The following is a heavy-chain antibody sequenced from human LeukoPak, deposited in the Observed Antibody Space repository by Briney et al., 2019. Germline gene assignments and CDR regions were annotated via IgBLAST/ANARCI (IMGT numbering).Heavy chain of an antibody. CDR3: ARDGLKPVRGVIKRYYYYMDV. Sequence: GASVKVSCKASGYTFTSYDINWVRQATGQGLEWMGWMNPIFGTANYAQKFQGRVTITADKSTSTAYMELSSLRSEDTAVYYCARDGLKPVRGVIKRYYYYMDVWGKGTTVTVSS. V-gene: IGHV1-69*06. CDR2: MNPIFGTA. J-gene: IGHJ6*03. D-gene: IGHD3-10*01. CDR1: GYTFTSYD.